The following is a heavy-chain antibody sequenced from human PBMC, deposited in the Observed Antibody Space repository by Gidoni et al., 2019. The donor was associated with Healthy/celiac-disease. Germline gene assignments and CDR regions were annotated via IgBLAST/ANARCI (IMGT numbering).Heavy chain of an antibody. D-gene: IGHD3-16*02. CDR3: ARNQLSGSYYYYYGMDV. CDR2: ISSSGSTI. V-gene: IGHV3-11*01. J-gene: IGHJ6*02. Sequence: QVQLVESGGGLVKPGGSLRLSCSASGFTFRDYYMSWIRQAPGKGLEWVSYISSSGSTIYYADSVKGRFTISRDNAKNSLYLQMNSLRAEDTAVYYCARNQLSGSYYYYYGMDVWGQGTTVTVSS. CDR1: GFTFRDYY.